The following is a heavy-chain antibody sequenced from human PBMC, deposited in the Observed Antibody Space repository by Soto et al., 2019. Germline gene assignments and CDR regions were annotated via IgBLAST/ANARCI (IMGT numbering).Heavy chain of an antibody. CDR2: ISWNSGSI. J-gene: IGHJ4*02. CDR3: AKGGYNWYSYLDY. Sequence: EVQLVESGGGLVQPGRSLRLSCAASGFTFDDYAMHWVRQAPGKGLEWVSGISWNSGSIDYAGSVKGRFTISRDNAKNSLYLQMNSLRAEDTALYYCAKGGYNWYSYLDYWGQGTLVTVSS. CDR1: GFTFDDYA. V-gene: IGHV3-9*01. D-gene: IGHD1-7*01.